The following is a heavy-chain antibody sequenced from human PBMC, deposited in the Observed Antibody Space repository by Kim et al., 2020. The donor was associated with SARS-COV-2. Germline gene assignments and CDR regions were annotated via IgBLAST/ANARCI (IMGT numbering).Heavy chain of an antibody. J-gene: IGHJ6*02. V-gene: IGHV1-3*04. CDR2: ISTGNGLT. CDR3: ARSDAMDV. CDR1: GYTFTGNS. Sequence: ASVKVSCKASGYTFTGNSIHWVRQAPGQRLEWMGWISTGNGLTRYSQNFQGRVTITREISASTAYMELSSLRSEDTAVFYCARSDAMDVWGQGTTVTVSS.